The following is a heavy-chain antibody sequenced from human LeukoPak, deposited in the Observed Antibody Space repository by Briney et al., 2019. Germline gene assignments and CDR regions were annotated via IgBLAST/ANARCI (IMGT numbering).Heavy chain of an antibody. CDR3: ARDGYTYGSFDY. D-gene: IGHD5-18*01. CDR2: IYYSGST. CDR1: GGSISSSSYF. V-gene: IGHV4-39*01. J-gene: IGHJ4*02. Sequence: PSETLSLTCSVSGGSISSSSYFWGWIRQPPGKGLEWIGSIYYSGSTYSNPSLKSQVTISVDTSKSQFSLKPSSVTAADTAVYYCARDGYTYGSFDYWGQGTLVTVSS.